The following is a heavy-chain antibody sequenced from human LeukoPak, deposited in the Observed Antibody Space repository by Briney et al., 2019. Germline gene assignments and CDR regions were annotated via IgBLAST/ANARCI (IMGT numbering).Heavy chain of an antibody. CDR2: INPSGGSV. CDR1: GYSFTNYW. D-gene: IGHD3-9*01. J-gene: IGHJ4*02. CDR3: ATDDILTGSSEFDY. Sequence: GESLKISCKGSGYSFTNYWIGWVRQAPGQGLEWMGIINPSGGSVSYAQKFQGRVTMTRDTSTSTVYMDLSSLRSEDTAVYYCATDDILTGSSEFDYWGQGTLVTVSS. V-gene: IGHV1-46*01.